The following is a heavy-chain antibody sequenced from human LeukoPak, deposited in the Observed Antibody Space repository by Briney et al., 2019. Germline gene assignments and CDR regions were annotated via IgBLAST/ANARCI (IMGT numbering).Heavy chain of an antibody. V-gene: IGHV3-20*04. CDR3: ARDYIAETYYYDSSGAFDI. Sequence: GGSLRLXCAASGFTFDDYGMSWVRQAPGKGLESVSGINWNGGSSGYADSVKGRFTISRDNAKNSLYLHMNSLRAEDTALYYCARDYIAETYYYDSSGAFDIWGQGTMVTVSS. CDR1: GFTFDDYG. J-gene: IGHJ3*02. D-gene: IGHD3-22*01. CDR2: INWNGGSS.